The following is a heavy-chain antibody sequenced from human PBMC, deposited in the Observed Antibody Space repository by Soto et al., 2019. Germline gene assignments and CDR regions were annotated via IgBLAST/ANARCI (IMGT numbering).Heavy chain of an antibody. J-gene: IGHJ4*02. CDR3: ARQFDSDTSGYDYAY. CDR2: IMPIFGSA. V-gene: IGHV1-69*01. Sequence: QVQLVQSGAEVKKPGSSVKVSCKASGGTFSTNTISWVRQAPGQGLEWMGGIMPIFGSANYAQKFQGRVTITADEYTRTVYMELSRLRSEDTAVYYCARQFDSDTSGYDYAYWGQGTLVTVSS. CDR1: GGTFSTNT. D-gene: IGHD3-22*01.